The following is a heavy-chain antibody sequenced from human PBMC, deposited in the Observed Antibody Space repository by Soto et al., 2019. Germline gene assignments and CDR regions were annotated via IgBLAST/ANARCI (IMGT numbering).Heavy chain of an antibody. J-gene: IGHJ6*02. Sequence: PSETLSLTCTVSGGSISSGDYYWSWIRQPPGKGLEWIGYIYYSGSTYYSPSLKSRVTISVDTSKNQFSLKLSSVTAADTAVYYCARDRGGYSFYYGMDVWGQGTTVTVSS. CDR3: ARDRGGYSFYYGMDV. D-gene: IGHD5-12*01. CDR2: IYYSGST. CDR1: GGSISSGDYY. V-gene: IGHV4-30-4*01.